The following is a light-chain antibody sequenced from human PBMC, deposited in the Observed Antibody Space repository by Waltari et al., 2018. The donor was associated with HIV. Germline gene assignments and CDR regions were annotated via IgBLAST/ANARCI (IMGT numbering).Light chain of an antibody. CDR1: QSVSNY. CDR3: QQRSNWPPIT. Sequence: EIVLTQSPATLSLSPGARATLSCRASQSVSNYLAWYQQKPGQAPRLLIYDASNRATDIPDRFSGSGSGTDFTLTISSLEPEDFAVYYCQQRSNWPPITFGQGTRLEIK. CDR2: DAS. J-gene: IGKJ5*01. V-gene: IGKV3-11*01.